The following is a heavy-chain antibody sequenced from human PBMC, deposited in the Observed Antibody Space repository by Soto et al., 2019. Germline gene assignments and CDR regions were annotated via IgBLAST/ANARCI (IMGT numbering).Heavy chain of an antibody. Sequence: EVHLLESGGGLVQPGGSLRLSCTASGFTFSSYAMSWVRQAPGKGLEWVSGIVGSGSSTYYADSVKGRFTISRDNSKNTLALNMNSLRADDTALYYCAKAGGDCSGGSCYSNQGDYWGQGTLVTVSS. CDR3: AKAGGDCSGGSCYSNQGDY. D-gene: IGHD2-15*01. CDR2: IVGSGSST. CDR1: GFTFSSYA. J-gene: IGHJ4*02. V-gene: IGHV3-23*01.